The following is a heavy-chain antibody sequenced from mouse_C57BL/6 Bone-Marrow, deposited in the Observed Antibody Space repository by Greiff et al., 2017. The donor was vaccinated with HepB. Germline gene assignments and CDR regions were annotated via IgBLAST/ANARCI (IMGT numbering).Heavy chain of an antibody. CDR3: ARDITTVVAVYYAMDY. CDR1: GFTFSSYA. J-gene: IGHJ4*01. Sequence: EVQLQESGGGLVKPGGSLKLSCAASGFTFSSYAMSWVRQTPEKRLEWVATISDGGSYTYYPDNVKGRFTISRDNAKNNLYLQMSHLKSEDTAMYYCARDITTVVAVYYAMDYWGQGTSVTVSS. D-gene: IGHD1-1*01. V-gene: IGHV5-4*01. CDR2: ISDGGSYT.